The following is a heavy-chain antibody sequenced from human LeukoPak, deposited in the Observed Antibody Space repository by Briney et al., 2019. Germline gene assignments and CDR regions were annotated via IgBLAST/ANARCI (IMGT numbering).Heavy chain of an antibody. CDR1: GGSFSGYY. D-gene: IGHD1-26*01. Sequence: SETLSLTCAVYGGSFSGYYWSWIRQPPGKGLEWIGEINHSGSTNYNPSLKSRVTISVDTSKNQFSLKLSSVTAADTAVYYCARRSRSFPFDYWGQGTLVTVSS. CDR2: INHSGST. J-gene: IGHJ4*02. V-gene: IGHV4-34*01. CDR3: ARRSRSFPFDY.